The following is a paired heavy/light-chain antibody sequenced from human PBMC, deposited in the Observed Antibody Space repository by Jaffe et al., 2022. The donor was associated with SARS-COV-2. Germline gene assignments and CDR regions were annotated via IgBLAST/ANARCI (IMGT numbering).Heavy chain of an antibody. Sequence: QLQLQESGPGLVNPSETLSLICTVSGGSINSSSYYWDWIRQTPGKGLEWIGSIYYSGSTHHNPSLKSRVTISVDTSKNQFSLKLSSVTATDTAVYYCARRQQYYYYMDVWGKGTTVTVSS. V-gene: IGHV4-39*01. J-gene: IGHJ6*03. D-gene: IGHD4-4*01. CDR1: GGSINSSSYY. CDR2: IYYSGST. CDR3: ARRQQYYYYMDV.
Light chain of an antibody. CDR3: QAWDRSTAV. J-gene: IGLJ1*01. CDR2: QDD. Sequence: SYELTQPPSVSVSPGQTASITCSGDKLGDKYACWYQQKPGQSPVLVIYQDDKRPSGIPERFSGSNSGNTATLTISGTQAMDEADYYCQAWDRSTAVFGNGTKVTVL. V-gene: IGLV3-1*01. CDR1: KLGDKY.